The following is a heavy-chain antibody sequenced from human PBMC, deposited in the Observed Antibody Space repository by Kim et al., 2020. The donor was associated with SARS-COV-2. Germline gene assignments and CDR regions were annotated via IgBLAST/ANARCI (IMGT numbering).Heavy chain of an antibody. CDR3: ARHPRGLRSAMDV. J-gene: IGHJ6*02. CDR2: INHSGSP. D-gene: IGHD4-17*01. V-gene: IGHV4-39*01. CDR1: GGSISRSIYY. Sequence: SETLSLTCTVSGGSISRSIYYWGWIRQTPEKGLEWIGTINHSGSPYYNSFFKSRVTISVDSSTNKFFLKMTSVIAADTALYFCARHPRGLRSAMDVWGQGTPVTVSS.